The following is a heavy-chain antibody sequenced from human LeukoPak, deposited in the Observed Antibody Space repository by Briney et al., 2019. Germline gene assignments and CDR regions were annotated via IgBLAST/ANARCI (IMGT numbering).Heavy chain of an antibody. CDR1: GFTVNYR. CDR3: AKGDLEN. Sequence: GGSLRLSCAASGFTVNYRVSWARQAPGKGLEWVATMTHDRSDEYYLDSVKGRFTISRDSAKNSIYLQMNSLRVEDTSTYYCAKGDLENWGQGTLVTVSS. CDR2: MTHDRSDE. V-gene: IGHV3-7*01. J-gene: IGHJ4*02.